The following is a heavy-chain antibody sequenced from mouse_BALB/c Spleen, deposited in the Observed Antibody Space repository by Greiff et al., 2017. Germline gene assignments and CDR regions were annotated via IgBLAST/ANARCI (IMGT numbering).Heavy chain of an antibody. J-gene: IGHJ3*01. Sequence: VKLQESGAELAKPGASVKMSCKASGYTFTSYWMHWVKQRPGQGLEWIGYINPSTGYTEYNQKFKDKATVTADKTSSTAYMQLSSLTSEDSAVYYCARSGTDHYRFAYWGQGTLVTVSA. D-gene: IGHD1-2*01. CDR3: ARSGTDHYRFAY. CDR2: INPSTGYT. CDR1: GYTFTSYW. V-gene: IGHV1-7*01.